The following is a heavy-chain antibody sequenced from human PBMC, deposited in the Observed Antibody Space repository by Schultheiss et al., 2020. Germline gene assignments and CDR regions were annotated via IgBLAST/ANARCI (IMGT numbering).Heavy chain of an antibody. CDR1: GFTFSSYW. V-gene: IGHV3-23*01. J-gene: IGHJ4*02. CDR3: AKWYSHGQPFDY. Sequence: GGSLRLSCAASGFTFSSYWMHWVRQAPGKGLVWVSAISGGGGSTYYADSVKGRFTISRDNSKNTLYLQMNSLRAEDTAVYYCAKWYSHGQPFDYWGQGTLVTVSS. CDR2: ISGGGGST. D-gene: IGHD5-18*01.